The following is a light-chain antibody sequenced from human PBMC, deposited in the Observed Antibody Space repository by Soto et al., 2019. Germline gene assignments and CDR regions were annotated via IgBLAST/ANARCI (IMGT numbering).Light chain of an antibody. CDR1: QRISGW. CDR2: DAS. V-gene: IGKV1-5*01. Sequence: DFQMTHSPSTLSASVGDRVTITCRASQRISGWLAWYQQKPGKAPKLLIYDASTLQSGVPSRFSGSGSGTDFNFTISSLQPDDFATYYCQQYSSYSPTFGQGTKVDIK. CDR3: QQYSSYSPT. J-gene: IGKJ1*01.